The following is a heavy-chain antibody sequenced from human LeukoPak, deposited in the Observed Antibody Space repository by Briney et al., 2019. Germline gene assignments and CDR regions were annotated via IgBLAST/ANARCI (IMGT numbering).Heavy chain of an antibody. J-gene: IGHJ4*02. CDR3: ARVSMIVEYYFDY. V-gene: IGHV3-21*01. CDR1: GFTFSSYS. CDR2: ISSSSSYI. D-gene: IGHD3-22*01. Sequence: GGSLRLSCAASGFTFSSYSMNWVRQAPGKGLEWVSSISSSSSYIYYADSVKGRFTISRDNAKNSLYLQMNSLRAEDTAVYYCARVSMIVEYYFDYWGQGTLVTVSS.